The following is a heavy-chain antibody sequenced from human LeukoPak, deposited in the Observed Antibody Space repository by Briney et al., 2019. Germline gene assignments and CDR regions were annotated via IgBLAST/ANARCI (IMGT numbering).Heavy chain of an antibody. CDR2: INDNGGQR. CDR1: GFAFNNYA. CDR3: AKTQWKVGATDYFDY. V-gene: IGHV3-23*01. J-gene: IGHJ4*02. D-gene: IGHD1-26*01. Sequence: GGSLRLSCAASGFAFNNYALTWVRQAPGKGLEWVSNINDNGGQRHYADSVKGRFTISRDNSKNTLFLQMDSLRAEDTAVYYCAKTQWKVGATDYFDYWGQGILVTVSS.